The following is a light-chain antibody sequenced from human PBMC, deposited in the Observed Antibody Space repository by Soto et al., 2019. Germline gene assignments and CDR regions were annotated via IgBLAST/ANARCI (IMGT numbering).Light chain of an antibody. V-gene: IGKV3-15*01. Sequence: ERVMTQSPATLSVTPGERATLSCMASQSVNSNLAWYQHKPGQAPTLLIYGASTRATGIPARFSGSGSGTEFTLTISSLQSEDFAVYYCQQYNNWPPITFGQGTRLEIK. CDR3: QQYNNWPPIT. J-gene: IGKJ5*01. CDR2: GAS. CDR1: QSVNSN.